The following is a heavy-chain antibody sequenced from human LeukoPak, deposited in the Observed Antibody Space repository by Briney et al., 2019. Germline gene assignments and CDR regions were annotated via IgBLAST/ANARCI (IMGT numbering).Heavy chain of an antibody. CDR1: GYTFTGYY. D-gene: IGHD3-10*01. V-gene: IGHV1-2*02. CDR3: AREVGSYSGARGFDY. CDR2: INPNSGGT. J-gene: IGHJ4*02. Sequence: ASVKVSFKASGYTFTGYYMHWVRQAPGQGLEWMGWINPNSGGTNYAQKFQGRVTMTRDTSISTAYMELSRLRSDDTAVYYCAREVGSYSGARGFDYWGQGTLVTVSS.